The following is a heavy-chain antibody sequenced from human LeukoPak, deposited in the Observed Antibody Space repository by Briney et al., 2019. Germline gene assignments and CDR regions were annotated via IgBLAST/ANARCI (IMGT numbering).Heavy chain of an antibody. CDR2: IYYSGST. CDR1: GGSISSYY. CDR3: ARDHPLGNDN. Sequence: TSETLSLTCTVSGGSISSYYWSWIRQPPGKGLEWIGYIYYSGSTNYNPSLKSRVTISVDTSKNQFSLKLSSVTAADTAVYYCARDHPLGNDNWGQGTLVTVSS. V-gene: IGHV4-59*01. J-gene: IGHJ4*02. D-gene: IGHD7-27*01.